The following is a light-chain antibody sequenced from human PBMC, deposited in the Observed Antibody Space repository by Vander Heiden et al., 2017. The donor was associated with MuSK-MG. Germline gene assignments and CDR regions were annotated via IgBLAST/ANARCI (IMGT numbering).Light chain of an antibody. CDR1: SSDVGGYNS. CDR3: SSYTSSSLVV. Sequence: QPALTQPASVSGSPGQSTTSSCTGTSSDVGGYNSVSWYQQHPGNAPKLMIYDVSNRPSGVSNRFSGSKSGNTASLTISGLQAEDEADYYCSSYTSSSLVVFGGGTKLTVL. CDR2: DVS. V-gene: IGLV2-14*01. J-gene: IGLJ2*01.